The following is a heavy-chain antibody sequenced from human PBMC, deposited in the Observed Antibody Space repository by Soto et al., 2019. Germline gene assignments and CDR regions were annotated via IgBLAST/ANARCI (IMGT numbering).Heavy chain of an antibody. CDR3: ARSVTVRRGTGSDS. J-gene: IGHJ5*01. Sequence: QVQLVQSGAEVKKPGASVKVSCKASGYTFTSYDIHWVRQATGKGLEWVGWMNPYSGNAGFAEKFQGRVPMTRNTSINTAYLEVDSLKSEDTAVYYCARSVTVRRGTGSDSWGQGSLVTVSA. V-gene: IGHV1-8*01. CDR1: GYTFTSYD. CDR2: MNPYSGNA. D-gene: IGHD7-27*01.